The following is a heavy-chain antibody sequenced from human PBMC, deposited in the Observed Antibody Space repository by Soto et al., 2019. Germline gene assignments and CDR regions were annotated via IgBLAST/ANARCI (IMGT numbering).Heavy chain of an antibody. CDR2: ISGGGDTT. V-gene: IGHV3-23*01. D-gene: IGHD2-8*01. Sequence: EVQLLESGGGLVQPGGSLRLTCAASGFTFSSYGISWIRLSPGKGLEWVSVISGGGDTTYYTPSVKGRVTITRDDFRNTLYLQMNSQRTEDTAIYYCAKLRDFVVLPAGILDYWGPGTLVTVSS. CDR3: AKLRDFVVLPAGILDY. J-gene: IGHJ4*02. CDR1: GFTFSSYG.